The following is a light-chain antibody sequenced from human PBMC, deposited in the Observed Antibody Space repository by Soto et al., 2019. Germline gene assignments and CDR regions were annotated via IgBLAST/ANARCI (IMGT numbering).Light chain of an antibody. CDR3: QQYNNWLQWT. Sequence: EIVMTQSPATLSVSPGERATLSCRASQSVSSNLAWYQQKPGQAPRLLIYGASTRATGIPARFSGSGSGTEFTLTISSLQSEDVAVYYCQQYNNWLQWTFGQGTKVEIK. CDR1: QSVSSN. J-gene: IGKJ1*01. CDR2: GAS. V-gene: IGKV3-15*01.